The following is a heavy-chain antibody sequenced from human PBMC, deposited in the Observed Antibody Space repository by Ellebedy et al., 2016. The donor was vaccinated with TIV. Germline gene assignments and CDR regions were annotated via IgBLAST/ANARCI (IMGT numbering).Heavy chain of an antibody. CDR1: GYTFTSYG. D-gene: IGHD3-3*01. V-gene: IGHV1-18*01. CDR2: ISVYNGNT. Sequence: ASVKVSCKASGYTFTSYGISWVRQAPGQGLEWMGWISVYNGNTNYAQKFQGRVTITRDTSASTTDMELSSLRSEDTAVYYCARDRGADFVYDFWSGTFDPWGQGTLVTVSS. J-gene: IGHJ5*02. CDR3: ARDRGADFVYDFWSGTFDP.